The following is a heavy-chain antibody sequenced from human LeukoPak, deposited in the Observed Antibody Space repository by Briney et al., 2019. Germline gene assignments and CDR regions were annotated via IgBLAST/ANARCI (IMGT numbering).Heavy chain of an antibody. V-gene: IGHV3-23*01. CDR2: FSGSNSNT. J-gene: IGHJ4*02. CDR1: GFTFSTYA. Sequence: PGGSLRLSCAASGFTFSTYAMTWVRQAPGKGLEWVSVFSGSNSNTYYADSVRGRFTISRDNSENTLFLQMNSLRAEDTAIYYCAKGARWELPLDSWGQGTLVTVSS. D-gene: IGHD1-26*01. CDR3: AKGARWELPLDS.